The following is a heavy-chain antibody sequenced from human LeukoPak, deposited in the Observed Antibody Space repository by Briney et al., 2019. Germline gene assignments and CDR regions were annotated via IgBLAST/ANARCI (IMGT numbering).Heavy chain of an antibody. V-gene: IGHV3-30*18. Sequence: PGGSLRLSCAASGFTFSTHGMYWVRQAPGKGLEWVAVISYEGGTQHYADSVKGRFIISRDNPRNTLYLQMNILRTEDTAVYYCAKEGTPQVSTWYDLWGQGTQVIVSS. CDR2: ISYEGGTQ. D-gene: IGHD3-10*01. J-gene: IGHJ5*02. CDR3: AKEGTPQVSTWYDL. CDR1: GFTFSTHG.